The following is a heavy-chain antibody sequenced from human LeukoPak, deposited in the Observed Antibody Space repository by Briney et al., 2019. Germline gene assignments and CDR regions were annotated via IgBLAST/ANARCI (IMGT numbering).Heavy chain of an antibody. CDR2: ILQDGSEK. J-gene: IGHJ4*02. CDR3: AGAGAYSSSSPAGL. D-gene: IGHD6-6*01. CDR1: GFTFSSYW. V-gene: IGHV3-7*01. Sequence: GGSLRLSCAASGFTFSSYWMSWVRQTPGKGLEWVAIILQDGSEKHYVDSVKGRFTISRDNAKNSVYLQMNGLRAEDTAVYYCAGAGAYSSSSPAGLWGQGTLVTVSS.